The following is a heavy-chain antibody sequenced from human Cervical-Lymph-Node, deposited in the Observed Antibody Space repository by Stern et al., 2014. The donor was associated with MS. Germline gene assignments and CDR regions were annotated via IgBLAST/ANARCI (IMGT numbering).Heavy chain of an antibody. Sequence: QVTLRESGPTLVKPTQTVTLTCTLSGFSVTNAGVGVGWIRQPPGKALEWLALIYWGDDKLYGPSLKNSLTITKDTSKNQVVLTMTNVDPVDTATYYCAHSRVKYCRGGTCYSSLFDYWGQGTLVTVSS. V-gene: IGHV2-5*09. D-gene: IGHD2-15*01. J-gene: IGHJ4*02. CDR3: AHSRVKYCRGGTCYSSLFDY. CDR1: GFSVTNAGVG. CDR2: IYWGDDK.